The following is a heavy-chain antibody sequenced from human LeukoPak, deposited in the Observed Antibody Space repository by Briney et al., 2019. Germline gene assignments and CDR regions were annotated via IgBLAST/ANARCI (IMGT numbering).Heavy chain of an antibody. CDR3: AKGSCGRDCLPAFDI. V-gene: IGHV3-23*01. Sequence: PGESLRRSCTDSGFTFTNYAMIWVRQASGKGLGTVPLLSATGGGAYYADSVKGRFTLSRGNSKNTLYLALDSLRADATAVYHCAKGSCGRDCLPAFDISGQGTMVTVSS. CDR1: GFTFTNYA. CDR2: LSATGGGA. D-gene: IGHD2-21*01. J-gene: IGHJ3*02.